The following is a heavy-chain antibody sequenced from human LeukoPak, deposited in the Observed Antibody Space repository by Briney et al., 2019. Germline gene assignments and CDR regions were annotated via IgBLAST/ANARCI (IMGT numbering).Heavy chain of an antibody. Sequence: GGSLRLSCAASGFTFSSYWMSWVRQAPGKGLEWVANIKQDGSEKYYVDSVKGRFTISRDNAKNSLYLQMSSLRAEDTAVYYCARGGDFWSGYLYYFDYWGRGTLVTVSS. CDR3: ARGGDFWSGYLYYFDY. CDR1: GFTFSSYW. D-gene: IGHD3-3*01. J-gene: IGHJ4*02. V-gene: IGHV3-7*01. CDR2: IKQDGSEK.